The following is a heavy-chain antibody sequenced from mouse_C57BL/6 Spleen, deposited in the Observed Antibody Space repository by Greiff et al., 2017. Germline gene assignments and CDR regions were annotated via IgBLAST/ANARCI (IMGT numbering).Heavy chain of an antibody. D-gene: IGHD2-4*01. CDR2: IDPNRGGT. CDR1: GYTFTSYW. CDR3: ARVDYDYDEDYAMDD. V-gene: IGHV1-72*01. J-gene: IGHJ4*01. Sequence: VQLQQPGAELVKPGASVKLSCKASGYTFTSYWMHWVKQRPGRGLEWIGRIDPNRGGTKYNEKFKSKATLTVDKHSSTAYMQLSSLTSEDSAVYYCARVDYDYDEDYAMDDWGQGTSVTVSS.